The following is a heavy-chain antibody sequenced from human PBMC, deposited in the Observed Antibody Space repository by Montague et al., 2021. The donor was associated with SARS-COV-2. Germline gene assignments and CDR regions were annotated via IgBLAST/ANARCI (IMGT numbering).Heavy chain of an antibody. V-gene: IGHV4-59*08. Sequence: SETLSLTCTVSGGSLSSYYWSWIRQPPGKGLEWIGYIYYSGSTNYNPSLQSRVTISVDTSKNQFSLNLSSVTAADTAVYYCARHVSGSLTHFHHWGQGSLVTVSS. CDR1: GGSLSSYY. D-gene: IGHD1-26*01. J-gene: IGHJ1*01. CDR2: IYYSGST. CDR3: ARHVSGSLTHFHH.